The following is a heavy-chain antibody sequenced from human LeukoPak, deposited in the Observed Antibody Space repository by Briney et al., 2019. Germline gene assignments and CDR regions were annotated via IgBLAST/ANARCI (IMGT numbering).Heavy chain of an antibody. CDR1: GFTFSSYT. CDR2: ISSSSSYI. Sequence: GGSLRLSCAASGFTFSSYTMSWVRQAPGKGLEWVSSISSSSSYIYYADSVKGRFTISRDNAKNSLYLQMNSLRAEDTAVYYCARDDWGQWLVPDYYYGMDVWGQGTTVTVSS. V-gene: IGHV3-21*01. D-gene: IGHD6-19*01. CDR3: ARDDWGQWLVPDYYYGMDV. J-gene: IGHJ6*02.